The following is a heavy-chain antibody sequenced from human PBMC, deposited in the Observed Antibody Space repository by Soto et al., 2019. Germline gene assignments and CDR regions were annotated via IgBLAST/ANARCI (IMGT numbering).Heavy chain of an antibody. J-gene: IGHJ5*02. CDR3: AGQMRGPIRHFGWLSPLTS. D-gene: IGHD3-9*01. Sequence: QVRLQESGPGLVKPSGTLSLTCAVSGHPITGRDFFWGWIRRPPGQGLEWIGTISHTGETFYNRPGESGLPMSLEASNNQFSMRQTSVTAQDAGVYFCAGQMRGPIRHFGWLSPLTSWGQGIQVTVSS. V-gene: IGHV4-38-2*01. CDR1: GHPITGRDFF. CDR2: ISHTGET.